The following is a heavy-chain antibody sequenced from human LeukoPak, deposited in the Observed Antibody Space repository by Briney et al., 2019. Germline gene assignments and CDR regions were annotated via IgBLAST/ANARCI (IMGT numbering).Heavy chain of an antibody. J-gene: IGHJ4*02. CDR2: IYYSGST. CDR3: ATGRSIRYFDY. CDR1: GGSISSYY. D-gene: IGHD3-9*01. Sequence: SETLSLTCTVSGGSISSYYWSWIRQPPGKGLEWIGYIYYSGSTNYNPSLKSRVTISVDTSKNQFSLKLSSATAADTAVYYCATGRSIRYFDYWGQGTLLTVSS. V-gene: IGHV4-59*12.